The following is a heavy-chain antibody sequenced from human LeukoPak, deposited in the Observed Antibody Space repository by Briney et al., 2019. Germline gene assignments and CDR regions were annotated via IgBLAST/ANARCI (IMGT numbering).Heavy chain of an antibody. V-gene: IGHV3-30*04. CDR3: AKDRGFGGYSGYDFHQPLGY. CDR2: ISYDGSNE. D-gene: IGHD5-12*01. CDR1: GFTFSSYV. Sequence: PGGSLRLSCAASGFTFSSYVMHWVRQAPGKGLEWVAIISYDGSNEYYADSVKGRFTISRDNSKNTLYLQMNSLRAEDTAVYYCAKDRGFGGYSGYDFHQPLGYWGQGTLVTVSS. J-gene: IGHJ4*02.